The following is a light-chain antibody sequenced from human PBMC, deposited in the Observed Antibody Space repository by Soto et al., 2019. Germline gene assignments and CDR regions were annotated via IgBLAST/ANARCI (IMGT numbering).Light chain of an antibody. CDR3: QHSYSLPLT. Sequence: DIQMTQSPSSLSASVGDRVTITCRASQSITNYLNWYQQKPGKAPKLLIYAASSLQSGVPSRFSGSGSGTAFTLTINSLQPEDFAIYYCQHSYSLPLTFGGGTKVDNK. V-gene: IGKV1-39*01. CDR1: QSITNY. J-gene: IGKJ4*01. CDR2: AAS.